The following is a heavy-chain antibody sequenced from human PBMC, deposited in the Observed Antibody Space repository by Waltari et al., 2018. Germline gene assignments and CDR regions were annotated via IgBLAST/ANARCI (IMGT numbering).Heavy chain of an antibody. D-gene: IGHD6-13*01. V-gene: IGHV1-69*13. CDR1: GGTFSSYA. J-gene: IGHJ4*02. CDR3: AGNIAAAGTGS. CDR2: IIHIFGTE. Sequence: QVQLVQSGAEVKKPGSSVKVSCKASGGTFSSYAISWVRQAPGQGLEWMGGIIHIFGTENNAQKLKGRVTITADETTSTAYMERSGMRSEDTAVYYGAGNIAAAGTGSWGQGTLVTVSS.